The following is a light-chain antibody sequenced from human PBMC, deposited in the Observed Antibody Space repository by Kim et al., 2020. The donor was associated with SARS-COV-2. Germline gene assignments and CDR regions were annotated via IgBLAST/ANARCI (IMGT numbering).Light chain of an antibody. CDR1: RGGIDDDE. CDR2: DDE. V-gene: IGLV6-57*03. CDR3: QYYNRNNVI. Sequence: GKAATTSCTRSRGGIDDDEVQWYQHRRGGVPTAVYYDDEQRPAGVADRSSGFIGNSNTSAFITIAVMRNDDDTDYYHQYYNRNNVIFGGGTQLTVL. J-gene: IGLJ2*01.